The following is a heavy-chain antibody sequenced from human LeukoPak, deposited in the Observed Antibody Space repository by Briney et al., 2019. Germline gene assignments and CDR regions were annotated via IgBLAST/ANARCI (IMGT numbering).Heavy chain of an antibody. CDR3: ARDLNWYSGYLFDY. CDR1: GVSISSYY. CDR2: IYTSGST. D-gene: IGHD5-12*01. V-gene: IGHV4-4*07. J-gene: IGHJ4*02. Sequence: PSETLSLTCTVSGVSISSYYRSWIRQPAGKGLEWIGRIYTSGSTNYNPSLKSRVTMSVDTSKNQFSLKLSSVTAADTAVYYCARDLNWYSGYLFDYWGQGTLVTVSS.